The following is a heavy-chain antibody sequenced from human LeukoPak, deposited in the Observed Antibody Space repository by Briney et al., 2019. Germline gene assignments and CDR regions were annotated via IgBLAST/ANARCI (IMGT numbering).Heavy chain of an antibody. V-gene: IGHV3-23*01. Sequence: PGGSLRLSCAASGLTFSSYAMTWVRQAPGKGLDWVSAISGSGGSTYYADSVKGRFTISRDNSKNTLYLQMNSLRAEDTAVYYCAKVYDSSGYYPSFDYWGQGTLVTVSS. CDR2: ISGSGGST. D-gene: IGHD3-22*01. J-gene: IGHJ4*02. CDR3: AKVYDSSGYYPSFDY. CDR1: GLTFSSYA.